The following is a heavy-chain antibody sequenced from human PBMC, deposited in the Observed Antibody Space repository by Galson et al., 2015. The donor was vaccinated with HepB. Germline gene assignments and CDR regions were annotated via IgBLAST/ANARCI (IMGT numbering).Heavy chain of an antibody. CDR1: GGSFSDYY. J-gene: IGHJ4*02. D-gene: IGHD3-16*02. V-gene: IGHV4-34*01. Sequence: SETLSLTCAVYGGSFSDYYWSWIRQSPGKGLEWIGEINHSGSTNDNPSLKSRITISVDTSKNQFSLKLTSVTAADAAVYYCARGPASVVYDYVWGSSRQPLYYLDSWGQGTLLTVSS. CDR3: ARGPASVVYDYVWGSSRQPLYYLDS. CDR2: INHSGST.